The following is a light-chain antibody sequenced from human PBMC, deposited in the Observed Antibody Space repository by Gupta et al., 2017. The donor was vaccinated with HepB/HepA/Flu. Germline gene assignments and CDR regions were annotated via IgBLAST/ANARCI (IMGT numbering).Light chain of an antibody. CDR2: AAS. J-gene: IGKJ2*02. CDR3: QQYDNRHCT. CDR1: QDISNY. V-gene: IGKV1-33*01. Sequence: DIQMTQSPSSLSASVGDTVTITCQASQDISNYLNWYQQKPGKAPKLLIFAASNLETGVPSRFSGSASGTHFTLIISNLQPEDIATYYCQQYDNRHCTFGQGTRLEI.